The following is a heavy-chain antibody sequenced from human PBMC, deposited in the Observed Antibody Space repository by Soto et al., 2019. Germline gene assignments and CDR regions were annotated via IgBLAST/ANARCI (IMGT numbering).Heavy chain of an antibody. CDR3: VRSGDNYNLLDY. CDR1: GFTFSDHY. J-gene: IGHJ4*02. Sequence: GGSLRLSCAASGFTFSDHYMSWIRQAPGKGLEWIGYSSNSGSFTRYADSVKGRFSISRDNAKNSLYLQINSLRGDDTATHFCVRSGDNYNLLDYWGQGTPVTVSS. D-gene: IGHD1-1*01. V-gene: IGHV3-11*06. CDR2: SSNSGSFT.